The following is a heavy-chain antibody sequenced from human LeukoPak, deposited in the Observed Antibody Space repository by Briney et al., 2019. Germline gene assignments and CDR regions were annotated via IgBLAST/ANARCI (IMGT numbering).Heavy chain of an antibody. D-gene: IGHD1-26*01. CDR1: GFTFSSYS. J-gene: IGHJ4*02. CDR2: ISTSSYI. V-gene: IGHV3-21*03. CDR3: STELMWELPLTDY. Sequence: GGSLRLSCAAPGFTFSSYSMSWVRQAPGKGLEWVSSISTSSYIYYADSVKGRFTTSRDNAKNSLYLQMNSLKTEDTAVYYCSTELMWELPLTDYWGQGTLVTVSS.